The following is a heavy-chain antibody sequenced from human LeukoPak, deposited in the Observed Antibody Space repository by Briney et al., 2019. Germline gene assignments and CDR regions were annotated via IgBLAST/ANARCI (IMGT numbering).Heavy chain of an antibody. J-gene: IGHJ3*02. CDR3: ARERVGVAAAGGAFDI. Sequence: ASVKVSCKASGYTFTSYGISWVRQAPGQGLEWMGWISAYNGNTNYAQKLQGRVTMTTDTSTSTAYMELRSLRSDDTAVYYCARERVGVAAAGGAFDIWGQGTMVTVSS. CDR2: ISAYNGNT. CDR1: GYTFTSYG. V-gene: IGHV1-18*01. D-gene: IGHD6-13*01.